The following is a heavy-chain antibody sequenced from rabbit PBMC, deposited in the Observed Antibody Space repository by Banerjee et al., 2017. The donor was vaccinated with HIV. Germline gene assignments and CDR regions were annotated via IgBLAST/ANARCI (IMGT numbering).Heavy chain of an antibody. CDR3: ASAGVAGYHYTTTGYFKL. Sequence: QSLEESGGDLVKPGASLTLTCTASGFSFSSNYWIWWVRQAPGKGLELIACIYTSSGGTWDASWVNGREKNSRSNSLNTVDLQMTSLTTADTATYFCASAGVAGYHYTTTGYFKLWGPGTLVTVS. J-gene: IGHJ4*01. CDR2: IYTSSGGT. V-gene: IGHV1S43*01. D-gene: IGHD6-1*01. CDR1: GFSFSSNYW.